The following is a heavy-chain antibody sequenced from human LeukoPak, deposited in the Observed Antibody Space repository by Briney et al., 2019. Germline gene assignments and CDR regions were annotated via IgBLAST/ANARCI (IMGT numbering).Heavy chain of an antibody. V-gene: IGHV4-34*01. CDR2: INHSGST. D-gene: IGHD5-24*01. J-gene: IGHJ4*02. CDR3: ARGWLQFSD. CDR1: GGSFSGYY. Sequence: SETLPLTCAVYGGSFSGYYWSWIRQPPGKGLEWIGEINHSGSTNYNPSLKSRVTISVDTSKNQFSLKLSSVTAADTAVYYCARGWLQFSDWGQGTLVTVSS.